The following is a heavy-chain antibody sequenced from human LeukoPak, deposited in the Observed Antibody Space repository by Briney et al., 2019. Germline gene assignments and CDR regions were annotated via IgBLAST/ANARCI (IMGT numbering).Heavy chain of an antibody. CDR3: ARDSSPMIVVVIMDN. D-gene: IGHD3-22*01. Sequence: ASVKVSCKASGYTFSTYGISWVRQAPGQGLEWMGWISGYNGNTEYAQKYQGRVTMTTDTSTSTAYMELRSLRFDDTAVYYCARDSSPMIVVVIMDNWGQGTLVTVSS. V-gene: IGHV1-18*01. CDR2: ISGYNGNT. CDR1: GYTFSTYG. J-gene: IGHJ4*02.